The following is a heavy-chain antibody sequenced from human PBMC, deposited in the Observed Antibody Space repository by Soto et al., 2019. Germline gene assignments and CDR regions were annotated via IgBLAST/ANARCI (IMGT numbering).Heavy chain of an antibody. V-gene: IGHV4-39*01. CDR3: ARTLRPMATPYQGGFDY. CDR2: IYYSGST. J-gene: IGHJ4*02. D-gene: IGHD5-12*01. CDR1: GCSISSRSYY. Sequence: QLQLQESGPGLVKPSETLSLTCTVSGCSISSRSYYWGWIRQPPGKWLEWIGSIYYSGSTYYNPSLKSRVTISADTSKNQFSLKLSSVTAADTAVYYCARTLRPMATPYQGGFDYWGQGTLVTVSS.